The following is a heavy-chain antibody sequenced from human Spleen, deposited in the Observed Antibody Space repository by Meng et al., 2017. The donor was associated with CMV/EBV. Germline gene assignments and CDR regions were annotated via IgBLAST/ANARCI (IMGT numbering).Heavy chain of an antibody. J-gene: IGHJ4*02. CDR2: TYPGDDDA. CDR3: ARVGEPYFFDY. D-gene: IGHD2-21*01. Sequence: GGSLRLSCAASGFTFSTYAMTWVRQAPGKGLEWVSVTYPGDDDAYYADSVRGRFTLSRDNSKNTLFLQMDSLRAADTALYFCARVGEPYFFDYWGQGTLVTVSS. CDR1: GFTFSTYA. V-gene: IGHV3-23*03.